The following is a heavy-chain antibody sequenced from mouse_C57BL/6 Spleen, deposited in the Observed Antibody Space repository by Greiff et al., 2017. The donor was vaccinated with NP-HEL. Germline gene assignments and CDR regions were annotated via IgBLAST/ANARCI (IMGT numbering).Heavy chain of an antibody. CDR3: ARDLGSAFDY. CDR1: GFTFSSYA. D-gene: IGHD4-1*01. CDR2: ISDGGSYT. Sequence: EVKLMESGGGLVKPGGSLKLSCAASGFTFSSYAMSWVRQTPEKRLEWVATISDGGSYTYYPDNVKGRFTISRDNAKNNLYLQMSHLKSEDTAMYYCARDLGSAFDYWGQGTTLTVSS. J-gene: IGHJ2*01. V-gene: IGHV5-4*01.